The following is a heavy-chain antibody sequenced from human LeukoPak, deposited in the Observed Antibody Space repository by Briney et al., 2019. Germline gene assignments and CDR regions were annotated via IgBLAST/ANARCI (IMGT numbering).Heavy chain of an antibody. CDR3: VREARGYHYTYFDY. V-gene: IGHV3-23*01. CDR1: GFTFSSYA. CDR2: ISGSGGST. D-gene: IGHD5-18*01. Sequence: PGGSLRLSCAASGFTFSSYARNWVRQAPGKGLEWVSAISGSGGSTDYADSVQGRFTVSREDTRNSLYLQMNSLRAGDTAVYYCVREARGYHYTYFDYWGQGTLVTVSS. J-gene: IGHJ4*02.